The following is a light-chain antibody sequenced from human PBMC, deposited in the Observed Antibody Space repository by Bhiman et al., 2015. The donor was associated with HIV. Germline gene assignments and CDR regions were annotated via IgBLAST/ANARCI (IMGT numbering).Light chain of an antibody. CDR2: DVS. V-gene: IGLV2-14*02. J-gene: IGLJ1*01. Sequence: QSALTQSASVSGSPGQSITISCTGTSSDIGTYNIVSWYQQHPGKAPKLMIYDVSYRPSGVSNRFSGSKSGNTASLTISGLQTEDEADYYCSSYTSSNTYVFGTGTKVTVL. CDR1: SSDIGTYNI. CDR3: SSYTSSNTYV.